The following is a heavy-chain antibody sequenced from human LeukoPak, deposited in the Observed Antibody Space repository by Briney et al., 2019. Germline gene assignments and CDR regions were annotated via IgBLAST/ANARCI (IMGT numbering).Heavy chain of an antibody. Sequence: SETLSLTCIVSGGSISSYYWSWIRQPPGKGLEWIGYIYSSGSTNSNPSLKSRVTISVDMSKNQFSLKLSSVTAADTAVYYCARALSHGWLFDYWGQGTLVTVSS. J-gene: IGHJ4*02. CDR2: IYSSGST. CDR3: ARALSHGWLFDY. CDR1: GGSISSYY. D-gene: IGHD6-19*01. V-gene: IGHV4-59*01.